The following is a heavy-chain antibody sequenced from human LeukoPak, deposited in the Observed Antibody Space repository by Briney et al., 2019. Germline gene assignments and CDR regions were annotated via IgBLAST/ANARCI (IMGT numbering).Heavy chain of an antibody. J-gene: IGHJ4*02. Sequence: GASVKVSCKASGYTFTRYYMHWVRQAPGQGLEGMGWINPNSGGTNYAQKCQGRVTMTRDTSISTAYMELSRLRSDDTAVYYCARVVAVVPYYFDYWGQGTLVTVSS. D-gene: IGHD2-2*01. CDR2: INPNSGGT. CDR3: ARVVAVVPYYFDY. CDR1: GYTFTRYY. V-gene: IGHV1-2*02.